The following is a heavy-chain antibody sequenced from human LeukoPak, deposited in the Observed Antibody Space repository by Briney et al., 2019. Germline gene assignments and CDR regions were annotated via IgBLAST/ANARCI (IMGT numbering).Heavy chain of an antibody. V-gene: IGHV5-51*01. D-gene: IGHD5-12*01. CDR3: ATWLNAFDI. CDR1: GYSFTSYW. CDR2: IYPGDSDT. J-gene: IGHJ3*02. Sequence: GGSLEISCQGSGYSFTSYWIGWVRQVPGKGLEWMGIIYPGDSDTRYSPSFQGQVTISADKSISTAYLQWSSLKASDTAMYYCATWLNAFDIWGQGTMVTVSS.